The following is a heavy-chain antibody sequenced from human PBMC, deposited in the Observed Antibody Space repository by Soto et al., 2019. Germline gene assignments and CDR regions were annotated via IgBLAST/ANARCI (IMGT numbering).Heavy chain of an antibody. D-gene: IGHD3-16*01. CDR3: ARARGVDS. V-gene: IGHV3-7*03. Sequence: EVHLVESGGGLVQPGGSLRLSCAGSGFTFSNHWMNWVRLAPGKGLEWVANIKADGSEKYYVDSVKGRFTISRDNGKNSLYLQMNSRRAEDTAVYYCARARGVDSWRQRTLDTVSA. CDR1: GFTFSNHW. CDR2: IKADGSEK. J-gene: IGHJ5*01.